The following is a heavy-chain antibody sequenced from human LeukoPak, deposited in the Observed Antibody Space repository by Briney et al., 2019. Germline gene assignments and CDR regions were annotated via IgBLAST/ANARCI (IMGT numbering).Heavy chain of an antibody. Sequence: PGGSLRLSCAASGFTFSSYSMNWVRQAPGKGLEWVSSISSSSSYIYYADSVKGRFTISRDNAKNSLYLQMNSLRAEDTAVYYCAKDQDSSSWGSFDYWGQGTLVTVSS. CDR2: ISSSSSYI. CDR3: AKDQDSSSWGSFDY. J-gene: IGHJ4*02. CDR1: GFTFSSYS. V-gene: IGHV3-21*01. D-gene: IGHD6-13*01.